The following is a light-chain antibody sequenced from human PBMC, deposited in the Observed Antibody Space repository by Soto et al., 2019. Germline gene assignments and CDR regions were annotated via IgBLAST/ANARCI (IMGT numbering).Light chain of an antibody. CDR1: QTINNN. J-gene: IGKJ4*01. V-gene: IGKV3-15*01. CDR3: QHYNNWPLT. CDR2: HTS. Sequence: VMTQAPATLSVSPGERSTLSCMASQTINNNVAWYQLKDGQVPRLVIYHTSTRATGIPARFSGSGSGTEFTLTISSLQSEDSAVYYCQHYNNWPLTVGGVTKVEIK.